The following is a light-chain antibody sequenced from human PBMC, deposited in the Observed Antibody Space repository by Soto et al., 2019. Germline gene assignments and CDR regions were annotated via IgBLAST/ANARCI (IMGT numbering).Light chain of an antibody. CDR3: QQYDYLIT. J-gene: IGKJ5*01. CDR2: DTF. V-gene: IGKV3-20*01. CDR1: QNINSDY. Sequence: EIVLTQSPGTLSLSPGERATLSCRASQNINSDYFAWYQQKPGQAPRLLIYDTFSRATGIPDRFSGSGSGTDFTLTISRLEPEDFAVYFCQQYDYLITFGQGTRLEIK.